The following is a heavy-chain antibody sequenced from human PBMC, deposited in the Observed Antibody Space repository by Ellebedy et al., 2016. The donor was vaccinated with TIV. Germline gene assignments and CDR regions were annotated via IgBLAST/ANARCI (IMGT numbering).Heavy chain of an antibody. Sequence: GESLKISXAASGFTFSTYGMHWVRQAPGKGLEWLALISYDGADAYYADSVKGRFTISSDNSKNTLYLQINSLRTEDTATYFCARELDYWGQGTLVTVSS. J-gene: IGHJ4*02. CDR1: GFTFSTYG. CDR2: ISYDGADA. CDR3: ARELDY. V-gene: IGHV3-30*03.